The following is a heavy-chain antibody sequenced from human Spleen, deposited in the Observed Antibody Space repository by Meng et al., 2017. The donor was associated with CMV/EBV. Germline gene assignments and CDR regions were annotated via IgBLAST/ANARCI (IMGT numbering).Heavy chain of an antibody. Sequence: SCKASGYTFTDYYIHWVRQAPGQGLEWMGCINPTSGATDYAQEFQGRVAMTRDTSISTAYMELRRLTSDDTAVYYCARGSTEAPIDDYWGQGTLVTVSS. J-gene: IGHJ4*02. CDR2: INPTSGAT. D-gene: IGHD2-15*01. CDR3: ARGSTEAPIDDY. CDR1: GYTFTDYY. V-gene: IGHV1-2*02.